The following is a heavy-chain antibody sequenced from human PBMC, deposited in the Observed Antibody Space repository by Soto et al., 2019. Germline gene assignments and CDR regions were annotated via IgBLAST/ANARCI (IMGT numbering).Heavy chain of an antibody. CDR1: GGSIGSGGYY. Sequence: SETLSLTCTVSGGSIGSGGYYWSWIRQHPGKGLEWIGYIYYSGITYYNPSLKSRVTISVDTSKNQFSLKLSSVTAADTAVYYCARDEGSSGTFDPWGQGTLVTVSS. CDR2: IYYSGIT. J-gene: IGHJ5*02. V-gene: IGHV4-31*03. D-gene: IGHD6-6*01. CDR3: ARDEGSSGTFDP.